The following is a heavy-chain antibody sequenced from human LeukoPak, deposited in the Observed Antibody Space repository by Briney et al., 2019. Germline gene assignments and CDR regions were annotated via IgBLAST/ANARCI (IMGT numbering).Heavy chain of an antibody. D-gene: IGHD3-10*01. J-gene: IGHJ4*02. V-gene: IGHV4-34*01. Sequence: SETLSLTCAVYGGSLSGYYWSWIRQPPGKGLEWIGVINHSGSTNYNPSLKSRVTISVETPKNQFSLKLRSVTAADTAVYYRAREGSGSYYRAPFDYWGQGTLVTVSS. CDR3: AREGSGSYYRAPFDY. CDR2: INHSGST. CDR1: GGSLSGYY.